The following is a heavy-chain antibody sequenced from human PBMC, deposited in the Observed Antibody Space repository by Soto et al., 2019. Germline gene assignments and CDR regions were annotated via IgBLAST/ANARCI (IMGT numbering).Heavy chain of an antibody. D-gene: IGHD1-20*01. CDR2: ISGSGGST. CDR3: ARDPYNWNYYGMDV. V-gene: IGHV3-23*01. CDR1: GFTFSSYA. Sequence: HPGGSLRLSCAASGFTFSSYAMSWVRQAPGKGLEWVSAISGSGGSTYYADSVKGRFTISRDNAKNSLYLQMNSLRAEDTAVYYCARDPYNWNYYGMDVWGQGTKVTVSS. J-gene: IGHJ6*02.